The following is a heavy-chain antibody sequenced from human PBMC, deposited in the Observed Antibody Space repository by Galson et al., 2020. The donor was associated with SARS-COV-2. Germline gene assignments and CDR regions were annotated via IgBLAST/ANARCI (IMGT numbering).Heavy chain of an antibody. CDR1: GASISSYY. D-gene: IGHD3-16*02. J-gene: IGHJ5*02. CDR2: VSYSGGA. V-gene: IGHV4-59*01. Sequence: SETLSLTCTVSGASISSYYWSWIRQPQGKGLEWIGFVSYSGGANSNPSLKSRVTISVDTSKNQFSLKLTSVTTADTAVYYCASLNPYRTWGRGTLVTASS. CDR3: ASLNPYRT.